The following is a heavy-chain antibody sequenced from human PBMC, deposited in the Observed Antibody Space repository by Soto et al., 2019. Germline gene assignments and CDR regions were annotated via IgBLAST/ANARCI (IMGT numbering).Heavy chain of an antibody. J-gene: IGHJ4*02. Sequence: SETLSLTCTVSGGSISSSSYYWGWIRQPPGKGLEWIGSIYYSGSTYYNPSLKSRVTISVDTSKNQFSLKLSSVTAADTAVYYCARHTPAISISDHWGQGTLVTVAS. CDR1: GGSISSSSYY. CDR3: ARHTPAISISDH. CDR2: IYYSGST. D-gene: IGHD2-15*01. V-gene: IGHV4-39*01.